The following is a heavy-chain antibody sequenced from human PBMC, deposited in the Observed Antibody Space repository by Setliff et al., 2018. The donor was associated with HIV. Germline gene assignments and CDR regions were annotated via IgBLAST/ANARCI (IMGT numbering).Heavy chain of an antibody. Sequence: SETLSLTCFVSGVSISGHFWGWIRQPPGTGLDWIGYMYTSGTTEYNPSLDRRVTISVDTSRDQFFLNLRSVTAADTALYFCARLIHTGLLYFDYWGLGMLVTVSS. CDR2: MYTSGTT. D-gene: IGHD2-8*02. J-gene: IGHJ4*02. CDR3: ARLIHTGLLYFDY. V-gene: IGHV4-4*09. CDR1: GVSISGHF.